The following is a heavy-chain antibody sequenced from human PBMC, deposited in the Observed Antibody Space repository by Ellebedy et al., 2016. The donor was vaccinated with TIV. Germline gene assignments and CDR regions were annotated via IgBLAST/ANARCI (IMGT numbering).Heavy chain of an antibody. CDR3: ARGIYGSGSVDY. D-gene: IGHD3-10*01. CDR2: INQSGTM. V-gene: IGHV4-39*07. J-gene: IGHJ4*02. Sequence: SETLSLTCTVSGGSLSSNPYYWSWIRQPPGKGLEWIGEINQSGTMNYSPSLKSRVTISVDKSKNQFSLRLSSVTAADTAVYFCARGIYGSGSVDYWGQGTLVTVSS. CDR1: GGSLSSNPYY.